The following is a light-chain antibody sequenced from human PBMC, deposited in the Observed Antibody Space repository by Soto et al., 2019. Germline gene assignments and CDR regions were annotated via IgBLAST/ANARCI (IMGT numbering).Light chain of an antibody. Sequence: IQLTQSPSSLSAYVGDRVTITCRASQGISSYLAWYQQKPGKAPKLLIYAASTLQSGVPSRFSGSGSGTDFTLTISSLQPEDFATYYCQQLNSYPPGTFGQGTKLEIK. J-gene: IGKJ2*01. V-gene: IGKV1-9*01. CDR3: QQLNSYPPGT. CDR1: QGISSY. CDR2: AAS.